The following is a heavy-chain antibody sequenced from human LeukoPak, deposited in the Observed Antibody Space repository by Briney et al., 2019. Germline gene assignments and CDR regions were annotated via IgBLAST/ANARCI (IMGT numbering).Heavy chain of an antibody. CDR2: ISAYNGNT. CDR1: GYTFTSYG. V-gene: IGHV1-18*01. CDR3: ARDRMVGASPDAFDI. Sequence: ASVKVSCKASGYTFTSYGISWVRQAPGQGLEWMGWISAYNGNTNYAQKLQGRVTMTTDTSTSTAYMELRSLRSDDTAVYYCARDRMVGASPDAFDIWGQGTMVTVSS. D-gene: IGHD1-26*01. J-gene: IGHJ3*02.